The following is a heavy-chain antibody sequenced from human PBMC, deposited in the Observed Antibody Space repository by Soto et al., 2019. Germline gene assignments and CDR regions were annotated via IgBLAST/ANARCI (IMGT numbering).Heavy chain of an antibody. D-gene: IGHD3-10*01. CDR1: GYSFTSYW. CDR3: ATIGELWLRELPQFGMDV. J-gene: IGHJ6*02. Sequence: GESLKISCKGSGYSFTSYWIGWVRQMPGKGLEWMGIIYPGDSDTRYSPSFQGQVTISADKSISTAYLQWRSLKASDTAMYYCATIGELWLRELPQFGMDVCGQRTPVTVSS. CDR2: IYPGDSDT. V-gene: IGHV5-51*01.